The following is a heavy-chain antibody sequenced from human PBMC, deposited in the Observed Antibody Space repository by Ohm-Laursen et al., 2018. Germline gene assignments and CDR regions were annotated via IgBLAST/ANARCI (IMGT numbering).Heavy chain of an antibody. Sequence: SQTLSLTCPVSGGSISSGGYYWSWIRQHPGKGLEWIGYIYYSGSTYYNPSLKSRVTISVDTSKNQFSLKLSSVTAADTAVYYCARAYYYDSSGYYWFDSWGQGTLVTVSS. V-gene: IGHV4-31*03. CDR1: GGSISSGGYY. D-gene: IGHD3-22*01. CDR2: IYYSGST. CDR3: ARAYYYDSSGYYWFDS. J-gene: IGHJ5*01.